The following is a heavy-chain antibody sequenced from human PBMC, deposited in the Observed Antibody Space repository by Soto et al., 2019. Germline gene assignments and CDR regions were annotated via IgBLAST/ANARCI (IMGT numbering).Heavy chain of an antibody. CDR2: VYYTGST. J-gene: IGHJ1*01. V-gene: IGHV4-39*01. D-gene: IGHD3-3*01. CDR1: GVILRTNEHY. CDR3: ARLPRYDFRT. Sequence: SKTRPHTSTVSGVILRTNEHYLSWIRQPPGRGLEWIGNVYYTGSTSYNPSLNSRVTMSVDTSKNQFSLKLTSVTAADTAVYYCARLPRYDFRTWGQGTLVT.